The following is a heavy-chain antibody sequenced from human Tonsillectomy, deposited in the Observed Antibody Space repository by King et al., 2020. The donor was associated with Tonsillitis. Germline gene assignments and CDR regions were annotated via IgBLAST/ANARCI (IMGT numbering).Heavy chain of an antibody. V-gene: IGHV4-34*01. J-gene: IGHJ3*01. CDR1: GGSFSSYY. Sequence: VQLQQWGAGLLKPSETLSLTCAVYGGSFSSYYWNWIRQPPGKGLEWIGEISHSGTTDYNPSLKSRVTISVDTSKNQFSLKLSSVTAADTAVYYCASPSSPRRAFDLWGQGTMVTVSS. CDR2: ISHSGTT. CDR3: ASPSSPRRAFDL.